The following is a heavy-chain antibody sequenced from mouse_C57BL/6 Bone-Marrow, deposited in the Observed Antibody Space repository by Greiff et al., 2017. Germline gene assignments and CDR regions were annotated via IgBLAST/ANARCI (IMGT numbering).Heavy chain of an antibody. CDR2: IDPSDSYT. J-gene: IGHJ4*01. CDR3: AKMYYYGSSYYHYYALCY. V-gene: IGHV1-59*01. Sequence: QVQLQQPGAELVRPGTSVKLSCKASGYTFTSYWMHWVKQRPGQGLEWIGVIDPSDSYTNYNQKFKGKATLTVDTSSSTAYMQLSSLTSEDSAVYYCAKMYYYGSSYYHYYALCYWGQGTSVSVSS. D-gene: IGHD1-1*01. CDR1: GYTFTSYW.